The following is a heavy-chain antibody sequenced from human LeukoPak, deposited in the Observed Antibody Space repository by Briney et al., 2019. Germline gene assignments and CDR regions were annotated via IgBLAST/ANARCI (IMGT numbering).Heavy chain of an antibody. CDR1: GYTFSGYH. J-gene: IGHJ5*02. CDR2: IDPSSGGT. V-gene: IGHV1-2*02. CDR3: ARDQDCSGGSCYSEGFDP. D-gene: IGHD2-15*01. Sequence: ASVKVSCKASGYTFSGYHMHWVRQAPGQGLEWMGWIDPSSGGTSYVQKFQGRVTMTRDTSVSTAYMDLRTLRSDDTAVYYCARDQDCSGGSCYSEGFDPWGQGTLVTVSS.